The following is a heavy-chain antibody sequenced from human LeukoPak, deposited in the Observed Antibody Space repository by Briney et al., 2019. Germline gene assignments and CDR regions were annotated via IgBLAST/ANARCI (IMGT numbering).Heavy chain of an antibody. V-gene: IGHV4-59*01. CDR3: AREKSLIGYYNGSGSADDAFDI. J-gene: IGHJ3*02. CDR2: IYYSGST. D-gene: IGHD3-10*01. Sequence: PSETLSLTCTVSGGSISSYYWSWIRQPPGKGLEWIGYIYYSGSTNYNPSLKSRVTISVDTSKNQFSLKLSSVTAADTAVYYCAREKSLIGYYNGSGSADDAFDIWGQGTMVTVSS. CDR1: GGSISSYY.